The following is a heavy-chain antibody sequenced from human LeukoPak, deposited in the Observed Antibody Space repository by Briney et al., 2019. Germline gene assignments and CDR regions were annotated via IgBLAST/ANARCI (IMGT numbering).Heavy chain of an antibody. Sequence: GGSLRLSCAASGFTVSSNYMSWARQAPGKGLEWVSVIYSGGSTYYADSVKGRFTISRDNSKNTLYLQMNSLRAEDTAVYYCARVLVRNYGDAFDIWGQGTMVTVSS. CDR1: GFTVSSNY. CDR2: IYSGGST. V-gene: IGHV3-66*01. CDR3: ARVLVRNYGDAFDI. D-gene: IGHD1-7*01. J-gene: IGHJ3*02.